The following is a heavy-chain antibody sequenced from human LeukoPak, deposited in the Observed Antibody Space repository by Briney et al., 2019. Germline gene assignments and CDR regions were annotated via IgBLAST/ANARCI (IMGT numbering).Heavy chain of an antibody. D-gene: IGHD3-9*01. J-gene: IGHJ6*03. CDR2: IKTKADGGTT. CDR1: GLTFNSYV. CDR3: TTDLHGWDYDILTGHYRYYYYMDV. V-gene: IGHV3-15*01. Sequence: GGSLRLSCAASGLTFNSYVMSWVRQAPGKGLEWVGRIKTKADGGTTDYAAPVKGRFTMSRDDSKNTLYLQMNSLKIDDTAVYYCTTDLHGWDYDILTGHYRYYYYMDVWGQGTTVTVSS.